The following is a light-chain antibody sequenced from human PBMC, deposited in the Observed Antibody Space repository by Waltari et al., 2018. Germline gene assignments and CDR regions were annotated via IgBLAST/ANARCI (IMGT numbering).Light chain of an antibody. CDR3: QSADSSGTFYI. CDR1: ALPKQH. J-gene: IGLJ1*01. Sequence: SYELTQPPPVSVSPGQTARITCSGDALPKQHTYWYQQKPGQAPVLVKYKDTERPSGNPERFSGSSSGTTVTLTISGVQPEDEADYFCQSADSSGTFYIFGIGTKVTVL. CDR2: KDT. V-gene: IGLV3-25*03.